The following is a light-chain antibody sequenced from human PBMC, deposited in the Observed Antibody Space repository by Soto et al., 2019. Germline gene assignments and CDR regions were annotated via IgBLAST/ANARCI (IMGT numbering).Light chain of an antibody. V-gene: IGKV1-9*01. CDR3: QQLNSYPRT. J-gene: IGKJ2*01. CDR1: QGISSY. CDR2: AAS. Sequence: DIQLTQSPSFLSASVGDRVTITCRASQGISSYLAWYQQQPGKAPKLLIYAASTLQSGVPSRFSGSGSGTEFTLTISSLQHEDFATYYCQQLNSYPRTFGQGTKLEIK.